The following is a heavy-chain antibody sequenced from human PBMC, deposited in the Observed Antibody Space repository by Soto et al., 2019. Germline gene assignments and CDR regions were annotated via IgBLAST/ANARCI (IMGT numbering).Heavy chain of an antibody. CDR3: ARGYYESSDYYVGSPACEY. D-gene: IGHD3-22*01. J-gene: IGHJ4*02. CDR1: GGSIAGGDYY. CDR2: IYSSGTT. V-gene: IGHV4-30-4*01. Sequence: QVQLQESGPGLVKASQTLSLTCTVFGGSIAGGDYYWAWIRHPPGRGLEWIGYIYSSGTTYYNPSLKGRLTISLAQSQVSLKLTSVTATDTGVYYCARGYYESSDYYVGSPACEYWGQGARVSVSA.